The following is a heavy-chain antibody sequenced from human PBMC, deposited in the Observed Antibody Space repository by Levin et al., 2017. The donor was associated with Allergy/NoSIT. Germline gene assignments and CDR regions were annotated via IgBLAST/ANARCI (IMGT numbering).Heavy chain of an antibody. J-gene: IGHJ6*03. Sequence: SETLSLTCSVSGASISRGFYYWSWIRQPAGEGLEWIGRIYVTGSTTYSPSLKSRVTISLDRSKDQVSLKINSVTAADTAVYYCARDLDGFSGYKPYCYMDVWGKGTTVTVSS. CDR2: IYVTGST. CDR3: ARDLDGFSGYKPYCYMDV. CDR1: GASISRGFYY. D-gene: IGHD5-12*01. V-gene: IGHV4-61*02.